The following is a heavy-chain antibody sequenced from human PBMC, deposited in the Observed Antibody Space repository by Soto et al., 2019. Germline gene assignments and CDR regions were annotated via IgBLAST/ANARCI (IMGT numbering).Heavy chain of an antibody. CDR2: IYYSGST. D-gene: IGHD3-9*01. Sequence: SETLSVTCTVSGGSINIGDYYWSWIRQPPGKGREWIGYIYYSGSTYYNPSLKSRVTISVDTSKNQFSLKLSSVTAADTAVYYCARGLTYYDILTGYSLPLDVWGQGTTVTVSS. CDR3: ARGLTYYDILTGYSLPLDV. CDR1: GGSINIGDYY. J-gene: IGHJ6*01. V-gene: IGHV4-30-4*01.